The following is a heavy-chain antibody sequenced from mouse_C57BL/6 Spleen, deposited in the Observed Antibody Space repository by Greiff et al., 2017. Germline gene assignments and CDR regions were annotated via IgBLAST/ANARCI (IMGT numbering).Heavy chain of an antibody. V-gene: IGHV1-82*01. CDR3: ARLRLGSYAMDY. J-gene: IGHJ4*01. CDR1: GYAFSSSW. D-gene: IGHD3-1*01. Sequence: QVQLQPSGPELVKPGASVQISCKASGYAFSSSWMNWVKQRPGNGLEWIGRIYPGDGDTNYNGKFKGQATLTADKSSSTAYMQLSSLTSEDSAVYFCARLRLGSYAMDYWGQGTSVTVSS. CDR2: IYPGDGDT.